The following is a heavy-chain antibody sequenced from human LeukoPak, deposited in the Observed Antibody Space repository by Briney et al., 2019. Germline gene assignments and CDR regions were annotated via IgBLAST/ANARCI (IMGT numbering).Heavy chain of an antibody. D-gene: IGHD3-10*02. CDR3: AELGITMIGGV. Sequence: GGSLRLSCAASGFTFDDYAMHWVRQAPGKGLEWVSGISWNSGSIGYADSVKGRFTISRDNAKNSLYLQMNSLRAEDTAVYYCAELGITMIGGVWGKGTAVTISS. J-gene: IGHJ6*04. CDR1: GFTFDDYA. V-gene: IGHV3-9*01. CDR2: ISWNSGSI.